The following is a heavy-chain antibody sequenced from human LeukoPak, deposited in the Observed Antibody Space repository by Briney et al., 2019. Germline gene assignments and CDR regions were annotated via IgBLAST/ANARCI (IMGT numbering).Heavy chain of an antibody. J-gene: IGHJ4*02. D-gene: IGHD5-18*01. CDR1: GFTFSSYS. V-gene: IGHV3-23*01. Sequence: GGSLRLSCAASGFTFSSYSMNWVRQAPGKGLEWVSAISGSGGSTYYADSVKGRFTISRDNSKNTLYLQMNSLRAEDTAVYYCAKGEYSYYFDYWGQGTLVTVSS. CDR2: ISGSGGST. CDR3: AKGEYSYYFDY.